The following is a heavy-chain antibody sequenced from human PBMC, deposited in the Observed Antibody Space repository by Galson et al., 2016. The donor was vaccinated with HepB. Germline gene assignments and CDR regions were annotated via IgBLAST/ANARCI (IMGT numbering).Heavy chain of an antibody. CDR3: ARRHEYCPPVGCSVDY. D-gene: IGHD2/OR15-2a*01. CDR2: DSMDGRRK. J-gene: IGHJ4*02. Sequence: SLRLSCAASGFTFSSYSMHWVRQAPGKGLEWVAADSMDGRRKFYADSVRGRFTISRDNSNSMLFLQMSSLRADDTAVYYCARRHEYCPPVGCSVDYWGQGTLVSVSS. CDR1: GFTFSSYS. V-gene: IGHV3-30*03.